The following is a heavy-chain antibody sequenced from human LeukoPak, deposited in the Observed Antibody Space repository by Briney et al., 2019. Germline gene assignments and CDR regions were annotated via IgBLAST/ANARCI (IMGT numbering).Heavy chain of an antibody. Sequence: SETLSLTCTVSGGSISSGSYYWSWIRQPAGKGLEWSGRIYTSGSPHYNPARTSQLTISVDTSKNHFCLKLSSVTAADTAVYYCARGGGYRSLDVWGKGGTVTVSS. CDR3: ARGGGYRSLDV. J-gene: IGHJ6*04. CDR1: GGSISSGSYY. D-gene: IGHD5-12*01. V-gene: IGHV4-61*02. CDR2: IYTSGSP.